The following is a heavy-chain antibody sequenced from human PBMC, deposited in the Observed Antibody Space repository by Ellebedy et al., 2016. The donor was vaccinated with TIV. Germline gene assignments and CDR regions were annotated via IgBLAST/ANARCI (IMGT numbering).Heavy chain of an antibody. J-gene: IGHJ4*02. V-gene: IGHV3-9*01. D-gene: IGHD7-27*01. CDR3: TKDLLRGIWGGSGRDY. CDR1: GFTFDDYA. Sequence: GGSLRLXXAASGFTFDDYAMHSVRQAPGKGLECVSGITWRGYYIGYADSVRGRFTISRGNAKNSLYLQMNSLRIEDTAVYYCTKDLLRGIWGGSGRDYWGQGTLVTVSS. CDR2: ITWRGYYI.